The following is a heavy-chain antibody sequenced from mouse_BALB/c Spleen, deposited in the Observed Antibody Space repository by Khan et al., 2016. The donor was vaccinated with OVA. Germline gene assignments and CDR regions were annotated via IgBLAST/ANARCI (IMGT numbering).Heavy chain of an antibody. CDR3: VREGAYHRKDGWWDD. CDR1: GYTFTSYT. Sequence: QVQLKESGAELARPGASVKMSCKASGYTFTSYTIHWIKLRPGQGLEWIGFINPSNGYTNYNQKFKDKATLTADKSSTTVYMQLSSLTSDDSAVYNCVREGAYHRKDGWWDDWGKGTL. V-gene: IGHV1-4*01. CDR2: INPSNGYT. J-gene: IGHJ3*01. D-gene: IGHD2-14*01.